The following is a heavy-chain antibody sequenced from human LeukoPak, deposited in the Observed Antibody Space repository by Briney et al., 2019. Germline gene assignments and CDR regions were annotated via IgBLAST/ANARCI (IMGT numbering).Heavy chain of an antibody. CDR2: IIPIFGTA. Sequence: GASVKVSCKVSGGTFSSYAISWGGQAAGQGLEGMGGIIPIFGTANYAQKCQGRVTITTDESTSTAYMELSSLRSEDTAVYYCARDLLLPRDDYDFWTGGLDYWGQGTLVTVSS. J-gene: IGHJ4*02. V-gene: IGHV1-69*05. CDR1: GGTFSSYA. D-gene: IGHD3-3*01. CDR3: ARDLLLPRDDYDFWTGGLDY.